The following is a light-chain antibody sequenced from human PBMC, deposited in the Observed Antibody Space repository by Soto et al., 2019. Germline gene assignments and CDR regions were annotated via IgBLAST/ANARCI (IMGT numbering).Light chain of an antibody. V-gene: IGKV1-39*01. CDR2: AAS. Sequence: DIQMTQSPSSLSASVVDRVTITCRASQSVSRYLNWYQQKPGKAPKLLIHAASSLQSGVPSRFSGSGSGTEFNLTISGLQPDDFASSSCQQSFSTPWTFGQGTKVEIK. CDR1: QSVSRY. CDR3: QQSFSTPWT. J-gene: IGKJ1*01.